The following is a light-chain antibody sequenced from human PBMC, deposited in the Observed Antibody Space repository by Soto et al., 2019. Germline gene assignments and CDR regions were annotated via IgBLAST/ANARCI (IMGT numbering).Light chain of an antibody. Sequence: QSALTQPPSASGSPGQSVTISCTGVNSDVGSYNFVSWYQQRPGRAPKLLIYEVNKRPSGVPDRFSGSKSGNTASLTVSGLQAEDEADYYCSSYAGTNTRYLFGSGTKVTVL. V-gene: IGLV2-8*01. CDR2: EVN. J-gene: IGLJ1*01. CDR3: SSYAGTNTRYL. CDR1: NSDVGSYNF.